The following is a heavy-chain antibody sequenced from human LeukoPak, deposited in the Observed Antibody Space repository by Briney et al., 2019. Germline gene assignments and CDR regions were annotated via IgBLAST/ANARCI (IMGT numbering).Heavy chain of an antibody. J-gene: IGHJ4*02. D-gene: IGHD5-18*01. V-gene: IGHV5-51*01. Sequence: KVGESLKISCKGSGYSFTSYWIGWVRQMPGKGLEWMGIIYPGDSDTRYSPSFQGQVTISADKSISTAYLQWSSLKASDTAMYYCARLSWDTAMDLYYFDYWGQGTLVTVSS. CDR1: GYSFTSYW. CDR2: IYPGDSDT. CDR3: ARLSWDTAMDLYYFDY.